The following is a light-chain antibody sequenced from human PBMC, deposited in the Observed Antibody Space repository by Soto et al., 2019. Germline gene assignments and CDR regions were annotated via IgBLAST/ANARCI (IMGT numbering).Light chain of an antibody. J-gene: IGKJ5*01. Sequence: EIVLTQSPATLSLSPGERATLSCKASQSVHNLLAWYQQRPGQAPRLLIYGASNRAAGIPARFNGSGSGTDFTLTISSLEPEDSAVYYCQQRHMWPITFGQGTRLEIK. CDR1: QSVHNL. CDR3: QQRHMWPIT. V-gene: IGKV3-11*01. CDR2: GAS.